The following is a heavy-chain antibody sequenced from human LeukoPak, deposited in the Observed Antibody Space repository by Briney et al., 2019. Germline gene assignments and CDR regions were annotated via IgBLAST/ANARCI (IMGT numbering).Heavy chain of an antibody. D-gene: IGHD5-12*01. CDR2: ISSNGNTI. CDR1: GFTFSDYY. V-gene: IGHV3-11*04. Sequence: PGGSLRLSCAASGFTFSDYYMNWIRQAPGKGLEWVSYISSNGNTIYYADSVKGRFTISRDNAKNSLYLQMNSLRAEDTAVYYCARDMGGVGYGYYYYYMDVWGKGTTVTVSS. J-gene: IGHJ6*03. CDR3: ARDMGGVGYGYYYYYMDV.